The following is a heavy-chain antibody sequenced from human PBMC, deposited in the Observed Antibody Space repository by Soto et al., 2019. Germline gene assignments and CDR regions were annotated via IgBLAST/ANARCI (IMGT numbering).Heavy chain of an antibody. CDR2: VYFNGNT. CDR1: RNSIISSNYY. D-gene: IGHD3-10*01. J-gene: IGHJ4*02. CDR3: ARRGGWFGELSFSHFDF. Sequence: SETLSLTCTVSRNSIISSNYYWGWIRQPPGKGLEWIGIVYFNGNTYYNPSLKSRVTISVDTSKNQFFLKLTSLTGADTAMYYCARRGGWFGELSFSHFDFWGQGALVTVS. V-gene: IGHV4-39*01.